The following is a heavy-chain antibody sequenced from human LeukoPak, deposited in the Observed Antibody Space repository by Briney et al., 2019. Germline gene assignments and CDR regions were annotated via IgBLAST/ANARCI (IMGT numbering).Heavy chain of an antibody. J-gene: IGHJ4*02. Sequence: SETLSLTCTVSGGSISSYYWSWIRQPPGKGLECIGYIYYSGSTNYNPSLKSRVTIPVDTSKNQFSLKLSSVTAADTAVYYCARETYDILTGIYYFDYWGQGTLVTVSS. CDR1: GGSISSYY. CDR2: IYYSGST. D-gene: IGHD3-9*01. V-gene: IGHV4-59*01. CDR3: ARETYDILTGIYYFDY.